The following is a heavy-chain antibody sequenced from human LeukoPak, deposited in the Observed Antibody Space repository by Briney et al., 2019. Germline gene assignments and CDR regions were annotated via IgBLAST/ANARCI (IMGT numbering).Heavy chain of an antibody. V-gene: IGHV3-30*03. CDR2: ISYDGSNK. D-gene: IGHD1-26*01. J-gene: IGHJ5*02. CDR3: ARSLVVGATYPYH. CDR1: GFTFSSYG. Sequence: PGGSLRLSCAASGFTFSSYGMHWVRQAPGKGLEWVAVISYDGSNKYYADSVKGRFTISRGNAKNSLYLQSNSLGAEDTAVYYCARSLVVGATYPYHWGQGTLVTVSS.